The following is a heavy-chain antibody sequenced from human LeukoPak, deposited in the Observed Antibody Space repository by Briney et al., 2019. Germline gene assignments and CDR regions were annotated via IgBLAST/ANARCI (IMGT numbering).Heavy chain of an antibody. V-gene: IGHV4-4*07. J-gene: IGHJ6*02. CDR2: FYTSGNT. CDR1: GDSISGYF. Sequence: SETLSLTCTVSGDSISGYFWSWIRQPAGKGLEWIGHFYTSGNTNYNPSLNSRVTMSVDTSKNEFSLKLTSVTAADTAVYYCARDKPAVGGDHCYRMDVWGQGTTVTVSS. D-gene: IGHD3-16*01. CDR3: ARDKPAVGGDHCYRMDV.